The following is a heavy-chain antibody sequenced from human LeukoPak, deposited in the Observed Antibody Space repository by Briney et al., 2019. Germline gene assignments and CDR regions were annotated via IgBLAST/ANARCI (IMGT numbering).Heavy chain of an antibody. CDR3: AKGGWGSYFGY. CDR2: ISGSGGST. Sequence: GGSLRLSCAASGLTFSSYAMSWVRQAPGKGLEWVSAISGSGGSTYYADSVKGRFTISRDNSKNTLYLQMNSLRAEDTAVYYCAKGGWGSYFGYWGQGTLVTVSS. J-gene: IGHJ4*02. CDR1: GLTFSSYA. D-gene: IGHD2-15*01. V-gene: IGHV3-23*01.